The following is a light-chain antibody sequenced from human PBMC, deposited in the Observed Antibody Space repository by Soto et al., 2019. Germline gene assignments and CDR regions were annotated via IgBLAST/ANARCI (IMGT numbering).Light chain of an antibody. Sequence: EVVMTQSPATLSVSPGERATLSCRASQSVGSNLAWYQQKHGQAPRLLIYAASTRATGIPARFSGSGSGTDSTLTISGLQSEDFAVYYCQQYDNWPPITFGQGTRLVIK. CDR1: QSVGSN. CDR2: AAS. J-gene: IGKJ5*01. V-gene: IGKV3-15*01. CDR3: QQYDNWPPIT.